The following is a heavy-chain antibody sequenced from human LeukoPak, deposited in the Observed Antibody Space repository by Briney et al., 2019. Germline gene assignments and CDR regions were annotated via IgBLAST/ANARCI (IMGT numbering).Heavy chain of an antibody. CDR1: GFTFSSYS. Sequence: GGSLRLSCAASGFTFSSYSMNWVRQAPGKGLERVSYISSSSSTIYYADSVKGRFTISRDNAKNSLYLQMNSLRAEDTAVYYCARWAPYYDSSGYYYYYGMDVWGQGTTVTVSS. J-gene: IGHJ6*02. V-gene: IGHV3-48*01. D-gene: IGHD3-22*01. CDR2: ISSSSSTI. CDR3: ARWAPYYDSSGYYYYYGMDV.